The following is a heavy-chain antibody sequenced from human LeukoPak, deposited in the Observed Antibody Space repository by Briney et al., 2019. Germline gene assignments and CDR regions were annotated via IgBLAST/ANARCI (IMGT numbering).Heavy chain of an antibody. CDR1: GGSSSGYY. D-gene: IGHD5-24*01. V-gene: IGHV4-34*01. CDR2: INHSGST. Sequence: KPSETLSLTCAVYGGSSSGYYWSWIRQPPGKGLEWIGEINHSGSTNYNPSLKSRVTISVDTSKNQFSLKLSSVTAADTAVYYCARGRDDYGYYYYMDVWGKGTTVTVSS. CDR3: ARGRDDYGYYYYMDV. J-gene: IGHJ6*03.